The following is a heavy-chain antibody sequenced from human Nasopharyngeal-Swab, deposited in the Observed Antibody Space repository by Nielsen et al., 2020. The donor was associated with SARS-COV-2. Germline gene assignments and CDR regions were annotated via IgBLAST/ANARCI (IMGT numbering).Heavy chain of an antibody. V-gene: IGHV7-4-1*02. CDR2: INTNTGNP. J-gene: IGHJ4*02. CDR1: GYTFTSYA. CDR3: ARGVPSQYYYGSGDY. Sequence: ASVKVSCKASGYTFTSYAMNWVRQAPGQGLEWMGWINTNTGNPTYAQGFTGRFVFPLDTSVSTAYLQISSLKAEDTAVYYCARGVPSQYYYGSGDYWGQGTLVTVSS. D-gene: IGHD3-10*01.